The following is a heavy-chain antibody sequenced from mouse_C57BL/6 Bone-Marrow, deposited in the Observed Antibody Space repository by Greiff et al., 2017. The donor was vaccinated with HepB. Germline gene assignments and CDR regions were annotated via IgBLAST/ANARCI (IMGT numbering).Heavy chain of an antibody. V-gene: IGHV1-55*01. CDR3: VPMIIPGV. Sequence: QVQLKQPGAELVKPGASVKMSCKASGYTFTSYWITWVKQRPGQGLEWIGDIYPGSGSTNYNEKFKSKATLTVDTSSGTAYMQLSSLTSVGSAVYFSVPMIIPGVWGTGTTGTVSS. CDR1: GYTFTSYW. CDR2: IYPGSGST. D-gene: IGHD2-4*01. J-gene: IGHJ1*03.